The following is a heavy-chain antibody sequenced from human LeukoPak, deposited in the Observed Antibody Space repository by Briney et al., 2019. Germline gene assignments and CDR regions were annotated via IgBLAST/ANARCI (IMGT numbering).Heavy chain of an antibody. Sequence: PGGSLRLSCAASGFTFSSYGMHWVRQAPGKGLEWLAVIWYGGSNKYYADSVKGRFTISRDNSKNTLYLQMNSLRAEDTAVYYCAKDGLAYCGGDCYSAYYYYYMDVWGKGTTVTVSS. CDR2: IWYGGSNK. D-gene: IGHD2-21*02. J-gene: IGHJ6*03. V-gene: IGHV3-30*02. CDR3: AKDGLAYCGGDCYSAYYYYYMDV. CDR1: GFTFSSYG.